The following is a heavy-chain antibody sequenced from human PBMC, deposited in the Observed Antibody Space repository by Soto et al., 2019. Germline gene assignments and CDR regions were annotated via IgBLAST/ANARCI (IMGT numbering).Heavy chain of an antibody. V-gene: IGHV4-31*03. CDR1: GASITSDGYY. J-gene: IGHJ4*02. D-gene: IGHD3-10*01. CDR3: ARTVGSGSPDFDY. Sequence: PSETLSLTCSVSGASITSDGYYWSWIRQFPGKGLEWIGHIYYSGNSYYNLSLGSRLLISVDTSKNQFSLKLSSVTAADTAVYYCARTVGSGSPDFDYWGQGILVTV. CDR2: IYYSGNS.